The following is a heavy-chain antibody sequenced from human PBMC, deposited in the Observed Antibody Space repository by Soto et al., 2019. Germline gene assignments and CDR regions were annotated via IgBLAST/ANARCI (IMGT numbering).Heavy chain of an antibody. V-gene: IGHV4-34*01. J-gene: IGHJ5*02. CDR2: INHSGST. Sequence: SETLSLTWAVYAGSFIGDYWSWIRQPPGKGLDWIGEINHSGSTNYKPSLKSRVTISVDTSKLQFALKLSSVSAADTAVYYCARVTRRFWEWTSIPHPRFDRWGQGTLVSVSS. CDR1: AGSFIGDY. D-gene: IGHD3-3*01. CDR3: ARVTRRFWEWTSIPHPRFDR.